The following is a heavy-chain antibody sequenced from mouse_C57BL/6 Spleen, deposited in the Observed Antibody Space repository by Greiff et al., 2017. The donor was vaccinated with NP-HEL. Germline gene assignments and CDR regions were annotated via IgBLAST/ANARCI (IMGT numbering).Heavy chain of an antibody. V-gene: IGHV1-63*01. CDR1: GYTFTNYW. CDR2: IYPGGGYT. Sequence: VQLQQSGAELVRPGTSVKMSCKASGYTFTNYWIGWAKQRPGHGLEWIGDIYPGGGYTNYNEKFKGKATLTADKSSSTAYMQFSSLTAEDSAIYYCARLTTVEGFFDYWGQGTTLTVSS. J-gene: IGHJ2*01. D-gene: IGHD1-1*01. CDR3: ARLTTVEGFFDY.